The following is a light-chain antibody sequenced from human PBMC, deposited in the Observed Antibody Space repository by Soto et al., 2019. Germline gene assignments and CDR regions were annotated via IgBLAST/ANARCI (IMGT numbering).Light chain of an antibody. J-gene: IGLJ2*01. Sequence: QLVLTQSPSASASLGASVKLTCTLSSGHSSYANAWHQQQPEKGPRYLMKVNSDGSHSKGDVIPDRPSGSSSGSERYLTICSLQSEDEADYYCQTWGTDIHVVFGGGTKLTVL. CDR1: SGHSSYA. V-gene: IGLV4-69*01. CDR3: QTWGTDIHVV. CDR2: VNSDGSH.